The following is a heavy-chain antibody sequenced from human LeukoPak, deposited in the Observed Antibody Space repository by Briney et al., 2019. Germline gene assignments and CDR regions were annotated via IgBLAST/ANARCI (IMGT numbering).Heavy chain of an antibody. CDR3: ARHNRYYYYYYYMDV. CDR1: GGSFSGYY. V-gene: IGHV4-34*01. Sequence: SETLSLTCAVYGGSFSGYYWSRIRQPPGKGLEWIGEINHSGSTNYNPSLKSRVTISVDTSKNQFSLKLSSVTAADTAVYYCARHNRYYYYYYYMDVWGKGTTVTVSS. J-gene: IGHJ6*03. CDR2: INHSGST. D-gene: IGHD1-14*01.